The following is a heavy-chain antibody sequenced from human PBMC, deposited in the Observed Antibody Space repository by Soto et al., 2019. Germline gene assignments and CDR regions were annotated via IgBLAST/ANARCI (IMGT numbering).Heavy chain of an antibody. CDR2: LSDSGGHT. D-gene: IGHD2-21*01. V-gene: IGHV3-23*01. J-gene: IGHJ6*02. Sequence: SVGSLRLSCAGSGFTFSSYAMTWVRQAPGKGLEWVSTLSDSGGHTYYADSVKGRFTISRDNPKNTLYLQMNSLKASDTAMYYCARHRAVGIHYKHGMDVWGQGTAVTVSS. CDR1: GFTFSSYA. CDR3: ARHRAVGIHYKHGMDV.